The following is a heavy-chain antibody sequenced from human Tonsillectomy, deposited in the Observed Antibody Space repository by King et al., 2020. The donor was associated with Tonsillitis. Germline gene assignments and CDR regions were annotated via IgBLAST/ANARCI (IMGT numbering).Heavy chain of an antibody. CDR3: ATHMSRDTALVPSEYDC. CDR1: GGSISSSSYY. D-gene: IGHD5-18*01. J-gene: IGHJ4*02. V-gene: IGHV4-39*01. Sequence: LQLQESGPGLVKPSETLSLACTVSGGSISSSSYYWGWIRQPPGKGLEWVGYIHFVGSTYYNPSLKNRVTISVDTSRNQFSLKLSSVTAADTAVYYCATHMSRDTALVPSEYDCWGQGTLVTVSS. CDR2: IHFVGST.